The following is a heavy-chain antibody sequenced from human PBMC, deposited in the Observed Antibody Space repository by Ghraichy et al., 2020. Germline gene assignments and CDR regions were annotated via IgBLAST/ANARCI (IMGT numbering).Heavy chain of an antibody. V-gene: IGHV3-23*01. CDR2: ISGSGGST. J-gene: IGHJ4*02. CDR1: GFTFSSYA. CDR3: AKDSGYSSGWYDY. Sequence: LSLTCAASGFTFSSYAMSWVRQAPGKGLEWVSAISGSGGSTYYADSVKGRFTISRDNSKNTLYLQMNSLRAEDTAVYYCAKDSGYSSGWYDYWGQGTLVTVSS. D-gene: IGHD6-19*01.